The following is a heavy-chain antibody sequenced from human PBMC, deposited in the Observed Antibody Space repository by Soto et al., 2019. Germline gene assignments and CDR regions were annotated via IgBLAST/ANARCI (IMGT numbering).Heavy chain of an antibody. CDR3: ACTAAFPPLDAFDI. Sequence: GGSLRLSCAASGFTFSSYGMHWVRQAPGKGLEWVAVIWYDGSNKYYADSVKGRFTISRDNSKNTLYLQMNSLRAEDTAVYYCACTAAFPPLDAFDIWGQGTMVTVSS. CDR2: IWYDGSNK. J-gene: IGHJ3*02. CDR1: GFTFSSYG. V-gene: IGHV3-33*01. D-gene: IGHD2-2*01.